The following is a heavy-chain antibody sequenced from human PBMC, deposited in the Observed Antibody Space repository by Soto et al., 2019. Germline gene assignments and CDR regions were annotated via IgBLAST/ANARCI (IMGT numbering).Heavy chain of an antibody. CDR2: LSRYGDFT. CDR1: GFTFNIYD. CDR3: AKYRYLAQDSRGYLFDH. Sequence: EVQLLDSGGDLIQPGGSLRLACAASGFTFNIYDMTWVRQAPGTGLEWGSALSRYGDFTEYADCVEGGFTISRDNSKYTLYLQMNSLRAEDTAVYYCAKYRYLAQDSRGYLFDHWGQGTLVTVSS. D-gene: IGHD3-22*01. V-gene: IGHV3-23*01. J-gene: IGHJ4*02.